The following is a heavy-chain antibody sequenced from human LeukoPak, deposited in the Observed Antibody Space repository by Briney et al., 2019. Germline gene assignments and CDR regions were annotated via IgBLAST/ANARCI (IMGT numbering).Heavy chain of an antibody. CDR3: AKKVPANWGSYFDY. V-gene: IGHV3-23*01. Sequence: PGGSLRLSCAASGFXFSSYAMSWVRQAPGKGLEWVSAISGSGDSTYSTDSVKGRFTISRDNSKNTLYLQMNSLRAEDTAVYYCAKKVPANWGSYFDYWGQGTLVTVPS. J-gene: IGHJ4*02. CDR1: GFXFSSYA. D-gene: IGHD7-27*01. CDR2: ISGSGDST.